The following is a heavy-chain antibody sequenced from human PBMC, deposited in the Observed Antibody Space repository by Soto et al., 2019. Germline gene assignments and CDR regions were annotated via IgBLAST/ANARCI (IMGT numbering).Heavy chain of an antibody. CDR1: GFTFSSYG. J-gene: IGHJ4*02. V-gene: IGHV3-33*01. D-gene: IGHD3-10*01. CDR2: IWYDGSNK. Sequence: PGGSLRLSCAASGFTFSSYGMHWVRQAPGKGLEWVAVIWYDGSNKYYADSVKGRFTISRDNSKNTLYLQMNSLRAEDTAVYYCARDRGYYGSGRSYFDYWGQGTLVTVSS. CDR3: ARDRGYYGSGRSYFDY.